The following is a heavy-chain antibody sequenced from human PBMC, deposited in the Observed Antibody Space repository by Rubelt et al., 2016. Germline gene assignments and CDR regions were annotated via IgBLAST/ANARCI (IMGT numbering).Heavy chain of an antibody. D-gene: IGHD3-10*01. V-gene: IGHV3-33*01. J-gene: IGHJ4*02. Sequence: APGKGLEWVAVIWYDGSNEYYADSVKGRFTISRDNSKSTLYLQMNSLRAEDTAVYYCARDLTSGYFDHWGQGTLVTVSS. CDR2: IWYDGSNE. CDR3: ARDLTSGYFDH.